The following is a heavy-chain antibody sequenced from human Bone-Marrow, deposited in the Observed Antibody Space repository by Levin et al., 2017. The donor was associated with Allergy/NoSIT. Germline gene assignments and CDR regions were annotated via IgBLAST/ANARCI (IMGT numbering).Heavy chain of an antibody. CDR3: ARDEIGYKFPHQYYYGLDV. V-gene: IGHV4-59*01. CDR2: INYSGST. D-gene: IGHD5-24*01. CDR1: GGSISRFY. Sequence: SQTLSLTCSVSGGSISRFYWSWVRQPPGKELQWIGYINYSGSTIYNPSLNSRVNISFDTSKSQFFLRLSSVTAADTAVYYCARDEIGYKFPHQYYYGLDVWGQGTTVTVSS. J-gene: IGHJ6*02.